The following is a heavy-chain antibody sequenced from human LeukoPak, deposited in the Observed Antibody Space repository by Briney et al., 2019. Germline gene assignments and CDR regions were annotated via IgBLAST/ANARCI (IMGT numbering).Heavy chain of an antibody. J-gene: IGHJ4*02. CDR1: GFSVSTNY. CDR3: ARGDGYNFFES. Sequence: GGSLRLSCAASGFSVSTNYMSWVRQAPGKGLDWVSVIYRGGNTYCADSVTGRFTISRDNSENKVYLEMNSLRAEDTAVYYCARGDGYNFFESWGQGTLVTISS. V-gene: IGHV3-53*01. D-gene: IGHD5-24*01. CDR2: IYRGGNT.